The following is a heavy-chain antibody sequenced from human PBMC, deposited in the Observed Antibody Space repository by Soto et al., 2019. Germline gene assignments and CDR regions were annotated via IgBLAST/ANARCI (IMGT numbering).Heavy chain of an antibody. CDR2: INPNGST. Sequence: SAPLSLPDAVYGGSFSGCSSSWLRQPPGKGLEWIGAINPNGSTNYKASVKGRVTISVDTSKNQFSLKLSSVSAADTAVYYCARGRSVGYYCGMDVWGQGTTVTVSS. CDR3: ARGRSVGYYCGMDV. V-gene: IGHV4-34*01. CDR1: GGSFSGCS. J-gene: IGHJ6*02.